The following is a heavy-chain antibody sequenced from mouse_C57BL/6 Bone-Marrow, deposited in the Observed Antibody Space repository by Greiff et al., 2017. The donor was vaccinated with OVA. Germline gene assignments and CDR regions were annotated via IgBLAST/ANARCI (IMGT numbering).Heavy chain of an antibody. CDR1: GFTFSSYA. CDR3: ARVPCGYDDGGGYSYAMDY. CDR2: ISDGGSYT. Sequence: DVQLVESGGGLVKPGGSLKLSCAASGFTFSSYAMSWVRQTPEKRLEWVATISDGGSYTYYPDNVKGRFTISRDNAKNNLYLQMSHLKSEDTAMYYCARVPCGYDDGGGYSYAMDYWGQGTSVTVSS. V-gene: IGHV5-4*01. J-gene: IGHJ4*01. D-gene: IGHD2-2*01.